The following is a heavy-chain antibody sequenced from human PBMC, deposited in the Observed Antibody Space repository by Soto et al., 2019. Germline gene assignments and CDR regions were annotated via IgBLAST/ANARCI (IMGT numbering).Heavy chain of an antibody. V-gene: IGHV3-23*01. CDR2: ISGSGGST. D-gene: IGHD3-9*01. J-gene: IGHJ4*02. CDR1: GFTFSSYA. CDR3: AKGTDILTGYYRCYFDY. Sequence: GGSLRLSCAASGFTFSSYAMSWVRQAPGKGLEWVSAISGSGGSTYYADSVKGRFTISRDYSKNTLYLQMNSLRAEDTAVYYCAKGTDILTGYYRCYFDYWGQGTLVTVSS.